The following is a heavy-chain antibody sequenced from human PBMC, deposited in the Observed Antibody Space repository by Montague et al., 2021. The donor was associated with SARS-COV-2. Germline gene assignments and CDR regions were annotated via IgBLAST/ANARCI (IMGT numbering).Heavy chain of an antibody. J-gene: IGHJ6*02. CDR2: IRIKAYSYTI. CDR1: GFTFSGYN. V-gene: IGHV3-72*01. Sequence: SLRLSCAASGFTFSGYNMDWVRQAPGKGLEWVALIRIKAYSYTIXXASSVKGRFTISRADSQNSLYLQMNSPKTDDTAVYYCTREYYFGMDVWGQGTAVTVSS. CDR3: TREYYFGMDV.